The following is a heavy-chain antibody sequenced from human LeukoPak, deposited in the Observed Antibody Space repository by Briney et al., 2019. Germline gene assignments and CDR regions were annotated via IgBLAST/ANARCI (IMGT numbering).Heavy chain of an antibody. CDR1: GYTFTSYG. D-gene: IGHD3-10*01. J-gene: IGHJ5*02. CDR3: ARYNLLWFGELLSYWFDP. V-gene: IGHV1-18*01. Sequence: EASVKVSCKASGYTFTSYGISWVRQAPGQGLEWMGWISAYNGNTNYAQKLQGRVTMTTDTSTSTAYMELRSLRSDDTAVYYCARYNLLWFGELLSYWFDPWGQGTLVTVSS. CDR2: ISAYNGNT.